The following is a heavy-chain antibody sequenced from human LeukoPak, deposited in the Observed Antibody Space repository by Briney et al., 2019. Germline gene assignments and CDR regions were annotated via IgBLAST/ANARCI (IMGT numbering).Heavy chain of an antibody. CDR1: GYTFTSYD. Sequence: ASVKVSCKATGYTFTSYDINWVRQATGQGLEWMGSMNPNSGNTGYAQKFQGRVTMTRNTSISTAYTELSSLRSEDTAVYYCARVSRAGSGSYAAGYWGQGTLVTVSS. CDR2: MNPNSGNT. J-gene: IGHJ4*02. V-gene: IGHV1-8*01. D-gene: IGHD1-26*01. CDR3: ARVSRAGSGSYAAGY.